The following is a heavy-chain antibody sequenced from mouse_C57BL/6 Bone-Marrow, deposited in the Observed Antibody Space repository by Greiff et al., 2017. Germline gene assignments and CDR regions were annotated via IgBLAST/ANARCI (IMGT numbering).Heavy chain of an antibody. J-gene: IGHJ3*01. CDR2: ISNGGGST. V-gene: IGHV5-12*01. Sequence: EVQVVESGGGLVQPGGSLKLSCAASGFTFSDYYMYWVRQTPEKRLEWVAYISNGGGSTYYPDTVKGRFTISRDNAKNTLYLQMSRLKSEDTAMYYCARRSGYTFAYWGQGTLVTVSA. CDR3: ARRSGYTFAY. CDR1: GFTFSDYY. D-gene: IGHD3-2*02.